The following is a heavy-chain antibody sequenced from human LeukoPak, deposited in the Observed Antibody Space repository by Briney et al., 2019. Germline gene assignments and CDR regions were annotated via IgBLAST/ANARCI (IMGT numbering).Heavy chain of an antibody. CDR2: INPNSGGT. CDR3: ARDKEEGATKFDY. D-gene: IGHD1-26*01. V-gene: IGHV1-2*04. J-gene: IGHJ4*02. CDR1: GYTFTGYY. Sequence: GASVKVSCKASGYTFTGYYMHWVRQAPGQGLEWMGWINPNSGGTNYAQKFQGWVTMTRDTSISTAYMELSRLRSDDTAVYYCARDKEEGATKFDYWGQGTLVTVSS.